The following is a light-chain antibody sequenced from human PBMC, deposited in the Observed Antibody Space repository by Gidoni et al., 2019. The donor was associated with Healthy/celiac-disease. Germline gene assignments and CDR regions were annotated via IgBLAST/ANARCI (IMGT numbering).Light chain of an antibody. CDR1: QDISNY. CDR3: QQYDNLPLT. Sequence: DIQMTQSPSSLSASVGDRVTITCQASQDISNYLNWYQQKPGKAPKLLIYDASNLETGVPPRFSGSGSGTDFTFTISRLQPEDIATYYCQQYDNLPLTFGGGTKVEIK. V-gene: IGKV1-33*01. CDR2: DAS. J-gene: IGKJ4*01.